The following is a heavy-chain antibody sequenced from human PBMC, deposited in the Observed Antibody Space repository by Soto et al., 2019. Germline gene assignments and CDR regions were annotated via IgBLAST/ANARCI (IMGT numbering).Heavy chain of an antibody. V-gene: IGHV1-3*01. Sequence: ASVKVSCKASGYTFTSYGISWVRQAPGQRLEWMGWINAGNGNTKYSQKFQGRVTITRDTSASTAYMELSSLSSEGTAVYYCVRSVAVPAAPDYWGQGTLVTVSS. D-gene: IGHD2-2*01. CDR2: INAGNGNT. CDR1: GYTFTSYG. CDR3: VRSVAVPAAPDY. J-gene: IGHJ4*02.